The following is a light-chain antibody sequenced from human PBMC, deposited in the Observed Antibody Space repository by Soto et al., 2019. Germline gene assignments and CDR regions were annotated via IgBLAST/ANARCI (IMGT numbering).Light chain of an antibody. V-gene: IGLV2-8*01. CDR1: SNDVVGYNY. CDR3: SSYGGANTVV. J-gene: IGLJ2*01. Sequence: QSVLTQPPSASGSPGQSVTISCTGTSNDVVGYNYVSWYQQHPGKAPKLMIHEVSKRPSGVPDRFSGSKSGNTASLTVSGLLTEDEADYYCSSYGGANTVVFGGGTKVTVL. CDR2: EVS.